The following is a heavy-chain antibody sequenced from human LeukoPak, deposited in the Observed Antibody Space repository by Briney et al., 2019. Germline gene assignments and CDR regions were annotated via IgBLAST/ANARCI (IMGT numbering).Heavy chain of an antibody. CDR3: ARGSGSYGSGA. D-gene: IGHD1-26*01. CDR2: IRSSGSPI. Sequence: GGSLRLSCVVSGSTFSTYSMNWVRQAPGKGLEWVSYIRSSGSPIYYADSVKGRFTISRDNAKNSLYLQMNSLRAEDTAVYYCARGSGSYGSGAWGQGTLVTVSS. CDR1: GSTFSTYS. V-gene: IGHV3-48*04. J-gene: IGHJ5*02.